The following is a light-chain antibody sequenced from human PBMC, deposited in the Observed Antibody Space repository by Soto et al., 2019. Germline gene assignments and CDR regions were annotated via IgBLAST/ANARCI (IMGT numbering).Light chain of an antibody. CDR1: SGHSNYA. CDR2: LNSDGSH. J-gene: IGLJ2*01. CDR3: QTWGSGIVV. Sequence: QLVLTQSPSASASLGASVKLTCTLSSGHSNYAIAWHQQQLEKGPRYLMKLNSDGSHSQGDGIPDRFSGSSSGAERYLTISSLQSEDEADYYCQTWGSGIVVFGGGTKLTVL. V-gene: IGLV4-69*01.